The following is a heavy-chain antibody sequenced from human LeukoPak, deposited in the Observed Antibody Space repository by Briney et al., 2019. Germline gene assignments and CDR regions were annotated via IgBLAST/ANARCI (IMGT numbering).Heavy chain of an antibody. V-gene: IGHV1-2*02. CDR3: ARDSYGSGSYYNGY. D-gene: IGHD3-10*01. CDR2: IIPNSGGT. CDR1: GYTFTGYY. J-gene: IGHJ4*02. Sequence: ASVKVSCKASGYTFTGYYMHWVRQAPGQGLEWMGWIIPNSGGTNYAQKIQGRVTMTRDTSISTAYMELSRLRSDDTAVYYCARDSYGSGSYYNGYWGQGTLVTVSS.